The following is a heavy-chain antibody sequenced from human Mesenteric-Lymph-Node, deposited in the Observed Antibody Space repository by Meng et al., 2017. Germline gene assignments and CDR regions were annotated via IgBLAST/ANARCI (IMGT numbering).Heavy chain of an antibody. Sequence: GESLKISCAASGFTFSDYYMSWIRQAPGKGLEWVSYISSSGSTIYYADSVKGRFTISRDNAKNSLYLQMNSLRAEDTAVYYCARENDFWSGYDAYYYGMDVWGQGTTVTVSS. CDR2: ISSSGSTI. V-gene: IGHV3-11*01. J-gene: IGHJ6*02. CDR3: ARENDFWSGYDAYYYGMDV. D-gene: IGHD3-3*01. CDR1: GFTFSDYY.